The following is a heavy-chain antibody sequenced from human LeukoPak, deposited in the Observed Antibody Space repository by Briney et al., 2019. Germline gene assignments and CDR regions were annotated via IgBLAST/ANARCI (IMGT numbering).Heavy chain of an antibody. D-gene: IGHD5-18*01. Sequence: SETLSLTCAVYGGSFSGYYWSWIRQPPGKGLEWIGEINHSGSTNYNPSLKCRVTISVDTSKNQFSLKLSSVTAADTAVYYCASHSDSYGYYYYMDVWGKGTTVTVSS. CDR3: ASHSDSYGYYYYMDV. J-gene: IGHJ6*03. CDR1: GGSFSGYY. CDR2: INHSGST. V-gene: IGHV4-34*01.